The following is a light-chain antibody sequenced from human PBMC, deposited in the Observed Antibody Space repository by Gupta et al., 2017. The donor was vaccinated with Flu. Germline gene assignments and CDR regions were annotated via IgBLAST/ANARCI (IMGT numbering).Light chain of an antibody. Sequence: SYELTQPPSVSVSPGQTANITCSGDKLEYKYVSWYQLKPGQSPGMVIYHDNRRPSGIPEGFSGSKSGNTATLTISGAQPLDEADYHGQAWDRTTYVFGTGTKVTVL. V-gene: IGLV3-1*01. CDR3: QAWDRTTYV. CDR2: HDN. CDR1: KLEYKY. J-gene: IGLJ1*01.